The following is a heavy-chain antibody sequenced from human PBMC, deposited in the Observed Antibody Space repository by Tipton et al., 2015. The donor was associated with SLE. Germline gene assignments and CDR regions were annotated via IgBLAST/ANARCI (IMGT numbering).Heavy chain of an antibody. CDR3: ARLGSLGDYPPRAFDI. D-gene: IGHD2-21*01. V-gene: IGHV3-21*04. CDR2: ISSDGSVT. CDR1: GFTFSTYA. Sequence: SLRLSCSASGFTFSTYAMTWVRQAPGKGLEWVSSISSDGSVTYYADSVKGRFTISRDNAKNSLYLQMNSLRAEDTAVYYCARLGSLGDYPPRAFDIWGQGTMVTVSS. J-gene: IGHJ3*02.